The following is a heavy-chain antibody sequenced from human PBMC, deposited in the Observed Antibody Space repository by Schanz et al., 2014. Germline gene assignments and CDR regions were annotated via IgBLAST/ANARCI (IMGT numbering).Heavy chain of an antibody. CDR1: GFNFANHA. V-gene: IGHV3-33*05. Sequence: QVQLVESGGGVVQPERSLRLSCAASGFNFANHAIHWVRQGQGNGLQWVAVISSDGSKKLYADSVKARFTISRDNSKNSLFLQMNSLSAEDTAVYYCAKVAPAATYLDSWGLGTLVTVSS. CDR2: ISSDGSKK. CDR3: AKVAPAATYLDS. D-gene: IGHD2-2*01. J-gene: IGHJ4*02.